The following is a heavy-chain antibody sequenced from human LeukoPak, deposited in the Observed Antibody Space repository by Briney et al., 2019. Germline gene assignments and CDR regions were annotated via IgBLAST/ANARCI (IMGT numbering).Heavy chain of an antibody. J-gene: IGHJ4*02. CDR2: IIPILGIA. D-gene: IGHD3-10*01. V-gene: IGHV1-69*04. CDR1: GGTFSSYA. Sequence: ASVKVSCKASGGTFSSYAISWVRQAPGQGLEWMGRIIPILGIANYAQKFQGRVTITADKSTSTAYMELSSLRSEDTAVYYCASLTTYGSGFPSYWGQGTLVTVSS. CDR3: ASLTTYGSGFPSY.